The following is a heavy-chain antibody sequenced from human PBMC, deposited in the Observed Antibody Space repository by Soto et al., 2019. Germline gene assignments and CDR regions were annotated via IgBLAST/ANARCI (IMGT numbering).Heavy chain of an antibody. CDR1: GGSISSYY. V-gene: IGHV4-59*01. D-gene: IGHD3-3*01. CDR2: IYYSGST. Sequence: QVQLQESGPGLVKPSETLSLTCTVSGGSISSYYWSWIRQPPGKGLEWIGYIYYSGSTNYNPSLKSRVTISVDTSKNQFSLKLSSVTAADTAVYYCARGVVEDFWSGYCWFDPWGQGTLVTVSS. CDR3: ARGVVEDFWSGYCWFDP. J-gene: IGHJ5*02.